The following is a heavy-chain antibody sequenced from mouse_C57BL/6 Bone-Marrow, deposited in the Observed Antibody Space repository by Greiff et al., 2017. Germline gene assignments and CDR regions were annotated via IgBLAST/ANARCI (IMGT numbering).Heavy chain of an antibody. CDR3: ARPMITNRYYFDY. CDR1: GYTFTSYW. CDR2: INPSNGGT. Sequence: QVQLQQPGTELVKPGASVKLSCKASGYTFTSYWMHWVKQRPGQGLEWIGNINPSNGGTNYNEKFKSKATLTVDKSSSTAYMQLSSLTSEDSAVXYCARPMITNRYYFDYWGQGTTLTVSS. J-gene: IGHJ2*01. D-gene: IGHD2-4*01. V-gene: IGHV1-53*01.